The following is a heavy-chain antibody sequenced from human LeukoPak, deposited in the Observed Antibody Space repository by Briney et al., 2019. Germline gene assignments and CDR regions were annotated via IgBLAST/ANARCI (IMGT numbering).Heavy chain of an antibody. J-gene: IGHJ4*02. Sequence: PSETLSLTCAVSGYSISSGYYWAWIRQPPGKRVECIGSMYHSGSTYDSPSLKSRVTMSVDTSKNQFSLKLTSVTAADTAVYYCARQRYCHSTSCYFDYWGQGTLVTVSS. CDR1: GYSISSGYY. CDR2: MYHSGST. CDR3: ARQRYCHSTSCYFDY. V-gene: IGHV4-38-2*01. D-gene: IGHD2-2*01.